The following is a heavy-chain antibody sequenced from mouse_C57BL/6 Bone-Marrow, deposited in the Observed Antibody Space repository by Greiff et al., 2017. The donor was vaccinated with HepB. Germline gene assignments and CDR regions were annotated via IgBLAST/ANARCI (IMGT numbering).Heavy chain of an antibody. V-gene: IGHV1-82*01. Sequence: QVQLKQSGPELVKPGASVKISCKASGYAFSSSWMNWVKQRPGKGLEWIGRIYPGDGDTNYNRKFKGKATFTADTSSNTAYMQLSSLTTEDSAIYYCGRGGVFAYWGQGTLVTVSA. CDR2: IYPGDGDT. CDR1: GYAFSSSW. CDR3: GRGGVFAY. J-gene: IGHJ3*01.